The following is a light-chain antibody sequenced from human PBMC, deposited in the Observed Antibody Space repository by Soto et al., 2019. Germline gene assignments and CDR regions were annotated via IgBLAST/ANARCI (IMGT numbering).Light chain of an antibody. CDR3: QQYGSSPT. J-gene: IGKJ1*01. CDR2: AAS. CDR1: QSISSY. V-gene: IGKV1-39*01. Sequence: DIQMTPYPSSLSASVGDRVTITCRASQSISSYLNWYQQKPGKAPNLLIYAASSLQSGVPSRFSGSGSGTDFTLTISRLEPEDFAVYYCQQYGSSPTFCQGTKVDIK.